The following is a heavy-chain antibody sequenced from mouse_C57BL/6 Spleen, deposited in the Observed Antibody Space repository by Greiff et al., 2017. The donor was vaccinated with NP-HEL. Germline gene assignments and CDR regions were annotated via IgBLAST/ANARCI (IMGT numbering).Heavy chain of an antibody. Sequence: VQLKESGGDLVKPGGSLKLSCAASGFTFSSYGMSWVRQTPDKRLEWVATISSGGSYTYYPDSVKGRFTISRDNAKNTLYLQMSSLKSEDTAMYYCARRATGDYYYAMDYWGQGTSVTVSS. V-gene: IGHV5-6*01. D-gene: IGHD4-1*01. J-gene: IGHJ4*01. CDR3: ARRATGDYYYAMDY. CDR2: ISSGGSYT. CDR1: GFTFSSYG.